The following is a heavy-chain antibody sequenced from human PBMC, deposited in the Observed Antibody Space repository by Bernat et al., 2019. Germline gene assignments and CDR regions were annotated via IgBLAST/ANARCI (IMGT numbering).Heavy chain of an antibody. CDR3: AITDNFDY. CDR2: VYSGGTT. CDR1: EFIVSNNY. V-gene: IGHV3-53*01. J-gene: IGHJ4*02. Sequence: EVQLVESGGGLIQPGESLRLSCAASEFIVSNNYMSWVRQAPGKGLEWVSTVYSGGTTYYADSVKGRFTISRDNFKNTLYLQMNSLRAEDTAVYYCAITDNFDYWGQGTLVTVFS.